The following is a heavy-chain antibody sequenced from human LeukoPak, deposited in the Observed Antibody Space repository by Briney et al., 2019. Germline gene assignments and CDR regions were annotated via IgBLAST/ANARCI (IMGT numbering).Heavy chain of an antibody. CDR2: IYSGGST. CDR1: GFTVSSNY. Sequence: GGSLRLSCAASGFTVSSNYMSWVRQAPGKGLEWVSVIYSGGSTYYADSVKGRFTISRDNAKNSLYLQMNSLRAEDTALYHCARGPDYGDYYYYGMDVWGQGTTVTVSS. CDR3: ARGPDYGDYYYYGMDV. D-gene: IGHD4-17*01. J-gene: IGHJ6*02. V-gene: IGHV3-53*01.